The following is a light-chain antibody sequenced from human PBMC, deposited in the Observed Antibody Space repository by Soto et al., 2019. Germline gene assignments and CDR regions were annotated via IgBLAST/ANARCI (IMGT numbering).Light chain of an antibody. V-gene: IGKV3-20*01. J-gene: IGKJ3*01. Sequence: EIVLTQSPGTLSLSPGERATLSCRASQSINSRYLAWYQQKPGQAPRLLIYGASSRATGIPDRFSGSGSGTDFTLTISRLEPEDCAGYYCQQFGSSPGFTFGPGTKVDIK. CDR3: QQFGSSPGFT. CDR1: QSINSRY. CDR2: GAS.